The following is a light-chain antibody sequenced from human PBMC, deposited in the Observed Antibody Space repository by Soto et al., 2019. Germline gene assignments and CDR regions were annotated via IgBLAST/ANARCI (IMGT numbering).Light chain of an antibody. CDR3: QEYGSSSIT. CDR2: GAS. J-gene: IGKJ5*01. CDR1: QSVSSSY. Sequence: EIVLTQSPGTLSLSPGERATLSCRASQSVSSSYLAWYQQKAGQAPRLIIYGASIRAAGIPDRFSCSGSGTDFSLTISRLEPEDLAVYYCQEYGSSSITFGQGTRLEIK. V-gene: IGKV3-20*01.